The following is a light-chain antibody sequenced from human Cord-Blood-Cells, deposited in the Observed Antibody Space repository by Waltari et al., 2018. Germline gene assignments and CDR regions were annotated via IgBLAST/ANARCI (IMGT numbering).Light chain of an antibody. CDR3: QQYYSTPYT. Sequence: DIVMTQSPDSLAVSLGEGATINCKYSTRGLYSSDNKNYLAWYQQKPGQPPKLLIYWASTRESGVPDRFSGSGSGTDFTLTISSLQAEDVSVYYCQQYYSTPYTFGQGTKLEIK. J-gene: IGKJ2*01. CDR2: WAS. V-gene: IGKV4-1*01. CDR1: TRGLYSSDNKNY.